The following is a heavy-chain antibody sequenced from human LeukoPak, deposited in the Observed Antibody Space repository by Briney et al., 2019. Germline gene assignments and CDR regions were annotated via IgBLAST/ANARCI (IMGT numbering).Heavy chain of an antibody. CDR2: MYSGDTT. Sequence: GGSLRLSCAASGFTVSTNYMSWVRQAPGKGLEWVSVMYSGDTTFYEDSVRGKFTISRDNSKNTLYLQMNSLRAEDTAVYYCASILRSSSGYYFDYWGQGTLVTVS. CDR1: GFTVSTNY. V-gene: IGHV3-66*01. CDR3: ASILRSSSGYYFDY. J-gene: IGHJ4*02. D-gene: IGHD3-10*01.